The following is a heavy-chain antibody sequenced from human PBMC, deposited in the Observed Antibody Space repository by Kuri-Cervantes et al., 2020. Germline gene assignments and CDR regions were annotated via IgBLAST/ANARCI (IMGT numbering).Heavy chain of an antibody. CDR1: GGSISSDGYY. J-gene: IGHJ5*02. Sequence: SETLSLTCTVSGGSISSDGYYWSWIRQHPGRGLEWGGYIYYSGSTYYNPSLKSRTTLSVDTSKNQFSLKLSSVTAADTAVYYCARGGGFSDLLRLFDPWGQGTLVTVSS. D-gene: IGHD3-10*01. V-gene: IGHV4-31*03. CDR2: IYYSGST. CDR3: ARGGGFSDLLRLFDP.